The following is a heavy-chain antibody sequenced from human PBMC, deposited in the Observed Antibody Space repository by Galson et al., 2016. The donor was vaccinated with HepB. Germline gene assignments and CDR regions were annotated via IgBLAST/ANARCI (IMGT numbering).Heavy chain of an antibody. J-gene: IGHJ4*02. Sequence: SLRLSCAASGFTFSRYAMHWVRQAPGKGLEWVAVISYDGSNKYYEDYVKGRFTISRDNSKNTLYLQMNSLRAEDTAVYYCARDRGYSYGYLVSYYFDYWGQGTLVTVSS. CDR2: ISYDGSNK. CDR1: GFTFSRYA. CDR3: ARDRGYSYGYLVSYYFDY. D-gene: IGHD5-18*01. V-gene: IGHV3-30-3*01.